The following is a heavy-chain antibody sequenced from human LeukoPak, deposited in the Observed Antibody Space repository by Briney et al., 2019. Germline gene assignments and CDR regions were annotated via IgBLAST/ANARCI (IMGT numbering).Heavy chain of an antibody. CDR3: ARGGGNDYDTSGYYYLAAY. Sequence: GSLRLSCAASGFTFSNYNMNWVRQTPGKGLEWVSSITRGSIYTFYADSVKGRFTISRDNAKNSLSLQMNSLRAEDTAVYYCARGGGNDYDTSGYYYLAAYWGQGTLVTVSS. CDR2: ITRGSIYT. CDR1: GFTFSNYN. J-gene: IGHJ4*02. D-gene: IGHD3-22*01. V-gene: IGHV3-21*01.